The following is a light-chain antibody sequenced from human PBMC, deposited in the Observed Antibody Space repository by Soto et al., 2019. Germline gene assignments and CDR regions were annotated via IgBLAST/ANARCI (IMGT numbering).Light chain of an antibody. Sequence: DIPMTQSPSSLSASIGDRVTITCRASQNINSHLNWYQQKPGKAPKVLIYAASRLQSGVPSRFSGSGSGTEFTLTISSLEPEDFATYYCQQSHITTLFTFGKGTKLEIK. J-gene: IGKJ2*01. CDR2: AAS. V-gene: IGKV1-39*01. CDR3: QQSHITTLFT. CDR1: QNINSH.